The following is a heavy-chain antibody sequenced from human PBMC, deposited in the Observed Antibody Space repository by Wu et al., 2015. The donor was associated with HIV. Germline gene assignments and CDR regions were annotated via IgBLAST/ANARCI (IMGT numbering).Heavy chain of an antibody. CDR1: GYTFTDYF. Sequence: QVQLVQSGTEVKKPGASVKVSCKTSGYTFTDYFMHWVRQAPGQGLGWMGWTNVNTGGTNYAPKFQGRVIMTRDTSTSTAYMELGRLTSDDTAVYYCARDELFRVDDAFDMWGQGTMVIVSS. CDR3: ARDELFRVDDAFDM. D-gene: IGHD2-15*01. V-gene: IGHV1-2*02. J-gene: IGHJ3*02. CDR2: TNVNTGGT.